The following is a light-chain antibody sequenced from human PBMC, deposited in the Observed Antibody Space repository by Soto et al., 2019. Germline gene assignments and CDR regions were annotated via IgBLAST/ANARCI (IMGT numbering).Light chain of an antibody. Sequence: EIVLTQAPGTLSLSPGEGATLSCRASQTISNNYLAWYQQKPGQAPRLLIYGASSRATCIPDRFSGSGSGTDFTRPIRGLRPEDVAVYYCHSSGRAVFTFGPGTKGDIK. J-gene: IGKJ3*01. V-gene: IGKV3-20*01. CDR2: GAS. CDR3: HSSGRAVFT. CDR1: QTISNNY.